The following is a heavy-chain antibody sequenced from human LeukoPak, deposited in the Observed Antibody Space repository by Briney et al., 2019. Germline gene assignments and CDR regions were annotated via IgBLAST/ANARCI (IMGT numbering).Heavy chain of an antibody. J-gene: IGHJ4*02. CDR1: GYTFTSYD. Sequence: ASVKVSCKASGYTFTSYDINWVRQATGQGLEWMGWMNPNSGNTGYAQKFQGRVTITRNTSISTAYMELSSLRSEDTAVYYCARGEWELTSIDYWGQGTLVTVSS. CDR3: ARGEWELTSIDY. D-gene: IGHD1-26*01. V-gene: IGHV1-8*03. CDR2: MNPNSGNT.